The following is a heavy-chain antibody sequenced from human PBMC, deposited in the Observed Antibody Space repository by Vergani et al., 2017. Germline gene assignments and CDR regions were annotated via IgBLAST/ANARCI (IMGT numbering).Heavy chain of an antibody. CDR3: ARSRIYYGAGSPDY. CDR2: VSFRGDT. Sequence: QLHLQESGPGLVKPSETLSPTCTVSGGSITSSSYSWSWIRQPPGKGLEWMGYVSFRGDTLYDPSVKGRMTISLNTSSNHFSLYLTSVTAADTAVYYCARSRIYYGAGSPDYWGQGTLVTVSS. J-gene: IGHJ4*02. CDR1: GGSITSSSYS. D-gene: IGHD3-10*01. V-gene: IGHV4-61*03.